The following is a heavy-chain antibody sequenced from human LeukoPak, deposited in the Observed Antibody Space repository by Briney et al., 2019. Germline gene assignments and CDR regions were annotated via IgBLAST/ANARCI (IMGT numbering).Heavy chain of an antibody. D-gene: IGHD5-24*01. J-gene: IGHJ3*02. Sequence: GASVKVSCKASGYTFTNYYMHWVRQAPGQGLEWMGIINPSGGSTNYAQKFQGRVTITRNTSISTAYMELSSLRSEDTAVYYCARAEGYNDAFDIWGQGTMVTVSS. V-gene: IGHV1-46*01. CDR3: ARAEGYNDAFDI. CDR1: GYTFTNYY. CDR2: INPSGGST.